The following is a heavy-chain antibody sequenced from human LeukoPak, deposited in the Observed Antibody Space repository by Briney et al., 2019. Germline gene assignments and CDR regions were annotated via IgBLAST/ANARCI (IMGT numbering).Heavy chain of an antibody. D-gene: IGHD3-9*01. CDR3: ARHGYYDILTGYYIGDAFDI. Sequence: SETLSLTCTVSGGSISSSSYYWGWIRQPPGKGLEWIGSIYYSGSTYYNPSLKSRVTISVDTSKNQFSLKLSSVTAADTAVYYCARHGYYDILTGYYIGDAFDIWGQGTMVTVSS. CDR1: GGSISSSSYY. CDR2: IYYSGST. J-gene: IGHJ3*02. V-gene: IGHV4-39*01.